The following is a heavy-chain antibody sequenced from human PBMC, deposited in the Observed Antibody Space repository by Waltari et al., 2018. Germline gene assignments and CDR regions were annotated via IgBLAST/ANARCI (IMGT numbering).Heavy chain of an antibody. J-gene: IGHJ4*02. Sequence: EVQMVESGGGLVQPGGSLRLSCAAAGFTFRPYWMSWVRQAPGNGLEWVGFIQHTADGGTAEYVESVRGRFTISRDDAKKKLYLQVNSLKTEDTAVYYCASTRTSDYGGQGVLGTVSS. CDR2: IQHTADGGTA. CDR1: GFTFRPYW. CDR3: ASTRTSDY. D-gene: IGHD1-26*01. V-gene: IGHV3-72*01.